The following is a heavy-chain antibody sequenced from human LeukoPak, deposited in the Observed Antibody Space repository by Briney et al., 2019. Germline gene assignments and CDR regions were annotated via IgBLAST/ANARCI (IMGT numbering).Heavy chain of an antibody. CDR2: IIPIFGTA. Sequence: SVKVSCKASGGTFSSYAISWVRQAPGQGLEWMGGIIPIFGTANYAQKFQGRVTITTDESTSTAYMELSRLRSDDTAVYYCARVAVEYSSSSDFDYWGQGTLVTVSS. J-gene: IGHJ4*02. D-gene: IGHD6-6*01. V-gene: IGHV1-69*05. CDR3: ARVAVEYSSSSDFDY. CDR1: GGTFSSYA.